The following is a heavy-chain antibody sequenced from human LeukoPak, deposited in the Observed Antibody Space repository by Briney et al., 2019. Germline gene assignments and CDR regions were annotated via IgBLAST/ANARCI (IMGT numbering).Heavy chain of an antibody. V-gene: IGHV3-23*01. CDR1: GFTFSNHG. Sequence: GGSLRLSCAASGFTFSNHGMNWVRQAPGKGLEWVSGISPSADIKYYADSVKGRFTLSRDSSTNTVYLQMDNLRTEDTAIYYCVRDINWNYLFDSWGQGTLVTVSS. J-gene: IGHJ4*02. CDR3: VRDINWNYLFDS. D-gene: IGHD1-7*01. CDR2: ISPSADIK.